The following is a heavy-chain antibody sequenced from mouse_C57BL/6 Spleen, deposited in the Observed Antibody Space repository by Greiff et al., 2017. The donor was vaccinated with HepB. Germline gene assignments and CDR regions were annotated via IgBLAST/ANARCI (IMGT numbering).Heavy chain of an antibody. V-gene: IGHV6-3*01. CDR3: TESSYPYWYFDV. Sequence: EVKVEESGGGLVQPGGSMKLSCVASGFTFSNYWMNWVRQSPEKGLEWVAQIRLKSDNYATHYAESVKGRFTISRDDSKSSVYLQMNNLRAEDTGIYYCTESSYPYWYFDVWGTGTTVTVSS. J-gene: IGHJ1*03. CDR1: GFTFSNYW. CDR2: IRLKSDNYAT. D-gene: IGHD1-1*01.